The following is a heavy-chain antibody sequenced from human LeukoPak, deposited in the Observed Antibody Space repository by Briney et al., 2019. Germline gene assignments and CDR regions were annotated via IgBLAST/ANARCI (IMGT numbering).Heavy chain of an antibody. V-gene: IGHV3-23*01. CDR3: AKDRGDVRYGSGWSPSLGAFDI. D-gene: IGHD6-19*01. J-gene: IGHJ3*02. CDR1: GFTFSSYA. Sequence: GGSLRLSCAASGFTFSSYAMSWVRQAPGKGLEWVSAISGSGGSTYYADSVKGRFTISRDNSKNTLYLQMNSLRAEDTAVYYCAKDRGDVRYGSGWSPSLGAFDIWGQGTMVTVSS. CDR2: ISGSGGST.